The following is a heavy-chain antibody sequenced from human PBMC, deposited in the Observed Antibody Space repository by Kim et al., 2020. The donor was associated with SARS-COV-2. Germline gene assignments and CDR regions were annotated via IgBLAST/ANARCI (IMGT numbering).Heavy chain of an antibody. CDR2: ISGSGAGT. CDR3: AKTVTTTGRGH. V-gene: IGHV3-23*01. D-gene: IGHD4-17*01. J-gene: IGHJ4*02. CDR1: GFIFSSYG. Sequence: GGSLRLSCAASGFIFSSYGISWVRQAPGKGLEWVSAISGSGAGTYYADSVKGRFTISRDNSKNTLYLQMNSLRAEDTAVYYCAKTVTTTGRGHWGQGTLVTVSS.